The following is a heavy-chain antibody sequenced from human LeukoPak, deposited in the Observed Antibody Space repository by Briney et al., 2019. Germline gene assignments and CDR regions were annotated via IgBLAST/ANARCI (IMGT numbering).Heavy chain of an antibody. V-gene: IGHV3-15*01. Sequence: TGGSLRLSCAASGFTFSNAWMSWVRQAPGKGLEWVGRIKSKTDGGTTDYAAPVKGRFTISRDDSKNTLYLQMNSLRAEDTAVYYCARGQYSSGWYADYWGQGTLVTVSS. CDR2: IKSKTDGGTT. J-gene: IGHJ4*02. CDR3: ARGQYSSGWYADY. D-gene: IGHD6-19*01. CDR1: GFTFSNAW.